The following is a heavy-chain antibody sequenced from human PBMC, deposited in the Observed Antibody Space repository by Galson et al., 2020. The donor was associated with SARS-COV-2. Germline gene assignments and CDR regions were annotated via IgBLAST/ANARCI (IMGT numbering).Heavy chain of an antibody. J-gene: IGHJ4*02. CDR3: TSMTTLGVGDAADY. D-gene: IGHD3-10*01. CDR2: IKSRTDVRRA. V-gene: IGHV3-15*05. CDR1: GLTFNNAW. Sequence: AGSLRLSCAASGLTFNNAWLTWVPHAPGKGLERVARIKSRTDVRRADHAAAVKGRFTVSRDDLTNTLFLQMNSLKTKDTAVYYCTSMTTLGVGDAADYWGQGTLVTVSS.